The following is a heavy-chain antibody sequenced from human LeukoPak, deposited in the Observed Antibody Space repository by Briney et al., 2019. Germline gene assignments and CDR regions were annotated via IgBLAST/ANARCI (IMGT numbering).Heavy chain of an antibody. CDR1: GFTFDDYG. V-gene: IGHV3-20*04. CDR2: INWNGGST. D-gene: IGHD3-3*01. CDR3: ARGGRITIFGVAHFDC. J-gene: IGHJ4*02. Sequence: GGSLRLSCVASGFTFDDYGLSWVRQAPGKGLEWVSGINWNGGSTGYADSVKGRFTISRDNAKNSLYLQMDSLRAEDTALYYCARGGRITIFGVAHFDCWGQGTLVTVSS.